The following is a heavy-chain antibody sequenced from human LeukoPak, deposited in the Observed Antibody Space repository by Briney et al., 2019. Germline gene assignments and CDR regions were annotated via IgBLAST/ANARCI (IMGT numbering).Heavy chain of an antibody. CDR3: ARNQRRLDY. V-gene: IGHV3-7*01. CDR2: IKQDGSEK. D-gene: IGHD1-14*01. CDR1: GFTFSNYW. Sequence: PGGSLRLSCAASGFTFSNYWMTGVRQAPGKGLELVANIKQDGSEKYYVDSVKGRFTISRDNAKNSLYLQMNSLRAEDTAVYYCARNQRRLDYWGQGTLVTVSS. J-gene: IGHJ4*02.